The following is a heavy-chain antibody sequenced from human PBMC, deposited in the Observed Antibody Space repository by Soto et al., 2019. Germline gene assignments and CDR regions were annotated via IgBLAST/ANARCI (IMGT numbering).Heavy chain of an antibody. CDR1: GGSLSTNP. J-gene: IGHJ4*02. V-gene: IGHV1-69*06. D-gene: IGHD2-15*01. CDR3: ARRDSGGFYRFVDS. CDR2: TGSGTGPG. Sequence: QVQLVQSGTEVKKPGSSVKVSCKASGGSLSTNPISWVRQAPGQGLEWLGGTGSGTGPGNHAQKFQGRLTVTAAKSTSTVYMELTNLSSKDTAVYYCARRDSGGFYRFVDSWGQGTLVTVSS.